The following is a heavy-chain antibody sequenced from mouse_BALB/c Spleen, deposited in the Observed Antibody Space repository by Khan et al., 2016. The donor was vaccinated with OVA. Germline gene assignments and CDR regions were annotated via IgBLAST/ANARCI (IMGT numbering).Heavy chain of an antibody. J-gene: IGHJ4*01. V-gene: IGHV2-6-5*01. CDR2: IWGGGST. CDR1: GFSLSDYG. Sequence: QVQLKESGPGLVAPSQNLSITCTVSGFSLSDYGVSWIRQPPGKGLEWRGVIWGGGSTYYNSALKSRLSISKDNSKSQVFLKMSSLQSDDTAMFYYAKGVWSYYYTLDYWGQGTSVTVSS. CDR3: AKGVWSYYYTLDY.